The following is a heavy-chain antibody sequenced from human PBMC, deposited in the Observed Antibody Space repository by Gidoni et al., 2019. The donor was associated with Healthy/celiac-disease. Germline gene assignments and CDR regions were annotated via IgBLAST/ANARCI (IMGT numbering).Heavy chain of an antibody. CDR2: ISYDGSNK. Sequence: TFSSYGMHWVRQAPGKGLEWVAVISYDGSNKYYADSVKGRFTISRDNSKNTLYLQMNRLRAEDTAVYYCAKDLAPYSSPETYGMDVWGQGTTVTVSS. J-gene: IGHJ6*02. V-gene: IGHV3-30*18. CDR1: TFSSYG. D-gene: IGHD6-13*01. CDR3: AKDLAPYSSPETYGMDV.